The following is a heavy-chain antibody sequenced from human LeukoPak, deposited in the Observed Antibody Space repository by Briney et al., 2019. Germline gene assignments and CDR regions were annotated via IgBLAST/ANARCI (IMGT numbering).Heavy chain of an antibody. D-gene: IGHD3-3*01. CDR3: AREGRDFWSGSRGWFDP. CDR2: IYYSGST. J-gene: IGHJ5*02. CDR1: GGSISSYY. V-gene: IGHV4-59*01. Sequence: SETLSLTCTVSGGSISSYYWSWIRQPPGKGLEWIGYIYYSGSTNYNPSLKSRVTISVDTSKNQFSLKLSSVTAADTAVYYCAREGRDFWSGSRGWFDPWGQGTLVTVSS.